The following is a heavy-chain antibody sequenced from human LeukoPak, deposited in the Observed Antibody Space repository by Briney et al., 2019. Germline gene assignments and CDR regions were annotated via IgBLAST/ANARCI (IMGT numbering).Heavy chain of an antibody. D-gene: IGHD3-16*01. J-gene: IGHJ5*02. CDR3: ARDWGSWFDP. V-gene: IGHV1-2*02. CDR1: GGTFTHFV. CDR2: INPNSGGT. Sequence: HEASVKVSCKASGGTFTHFVISWLRQAPGQGLEWMGWINPNSGGTNYAQKFQGRVTMTRDTSISTAYMELSRLRSDDTAVYYCARDWGSWFDPWGQGTLVTVSS.